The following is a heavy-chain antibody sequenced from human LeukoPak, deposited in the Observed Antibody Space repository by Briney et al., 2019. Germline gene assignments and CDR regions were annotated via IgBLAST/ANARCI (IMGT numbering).Heavy chain of an antibody. V-gene: IGHV3-23*01. D-gene: IGHD6-19*01. CDR3: AKDNGSGWFPHVLGAFDI. CDR2: ISGSGGST. Sequence: HPGGSLRLSCAASGFTFSSYAMSWVRQAPGKGLEWVSAISGSGGSTYYADSVKGRFTISRDNSKNTLYLQMNSLRAEDTAVYYCAKDNGSGWFPHVLGAFDIWGQGTMVTVSS. CDR1: GFTFSSYA. J-gene: IGHJ3*02.